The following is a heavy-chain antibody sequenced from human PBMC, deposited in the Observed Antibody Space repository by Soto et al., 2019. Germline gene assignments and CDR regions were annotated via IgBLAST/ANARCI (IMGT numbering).Heavy chain of an antibody. V-gene: IGHV3-21*01. Sequence: EVQLVESGGGLVKPGGSLRLSCAASGFTFSSYSMNWVRQAPGKGLEWVSSISSSSSYIYYADSVKGRFTISRDNAKNSLYLQMNSLRAEDTAVYYCASRRLEGSGSYVVDYWGQGTLVTVSS. J-gene: IGHJ4*02. CDR2: ISSSSSYI. D-gene: IGHD3-10*01. CDR3: ASRRLEGSGSYVVDY. CDR1: GFTFSSYS.